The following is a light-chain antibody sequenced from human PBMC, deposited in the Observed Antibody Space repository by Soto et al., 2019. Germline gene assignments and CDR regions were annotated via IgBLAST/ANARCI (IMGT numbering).Light chain of an antibody. CDR1: QSVSSSY. CDR2: GAS. Sequence: EIVLTQSPGTVSLSPGERATLSCRASQSVSSSYLAWYQQKPGQAPRLLIYGASSRATGIPDRFSGSGSGTDFSLTITRLEPEDVAVFYCQHYGSSPYTFGQGTKLEIK. J-gene: IGKJ2*01. CDR3: QHYGSSPYT. V-gene: IGKV3-20*01.